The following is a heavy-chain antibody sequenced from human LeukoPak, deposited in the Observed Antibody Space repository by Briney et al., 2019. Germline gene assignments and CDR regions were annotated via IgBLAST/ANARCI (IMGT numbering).Heavy chain of an antibody. Sequence: GGSLRLSCAASGFTFSSYAMSWARQAPGKGLEWVSAISGSGGSTYYADSVKGRFTISRDNAKNSLYLQMNSLRAEDTAVYYCARSGWWMATNFDYWGQGTLVTVSS. CDR3: ARSGWWMATNFDY. V-gene: IGHV3-23*01. CDR2: ISGSGGST. D-gene: IGHD5-24*01. CDR1: GFTFSSYA. J-gene: IGHJ4*02.